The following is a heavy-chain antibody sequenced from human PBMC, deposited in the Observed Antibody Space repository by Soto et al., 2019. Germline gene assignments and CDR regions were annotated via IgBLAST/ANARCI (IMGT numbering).Heavy chain of an antibody. CDR2: IRQVGSEK. J-gene: IGHJ6*02. Sequence: GGSLRLSCAASGFNSSTYWMSWVRQAPGKGLEWVANIRQVGSEKYYVDFVKGRFTISGDNAKNSVYLQMNSLRVEDTAVYYCARSYFYCTSSNCLLYGMDVWGQGTTVTVSS. V-gene: IGHV3-7*03. CDR1: GFNSSTYW. CDR3: ARSYFYCTSSNCLLYGMDV. D-gene: IGHD2-8*01.